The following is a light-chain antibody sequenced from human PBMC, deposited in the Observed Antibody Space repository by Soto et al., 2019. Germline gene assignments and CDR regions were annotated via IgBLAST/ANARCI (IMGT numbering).Light chain of an antibody. CDR1: SGNIASNF. CDR2: EDK. CDR3: QSYDGIIQV. V-gene: IGLV6-57*01. J-gene: IGLJ2*01. Sequence: NFMLTQPHSVSESPGKTVTISCTRSSGNIASNFVQWFQQGPGSSPITVIYEDKQRPSEVPDRFSGSIDTSSNSASLTISGLQTDDEADYYCQSYDGIIQVFGGGTKLTVL.